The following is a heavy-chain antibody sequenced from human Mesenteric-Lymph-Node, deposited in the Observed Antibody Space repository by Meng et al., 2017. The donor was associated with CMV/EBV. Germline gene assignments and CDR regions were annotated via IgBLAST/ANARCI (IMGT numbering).Heavy chain of an antibody. J-gene: IGHJ4*02. CDR2: LYNGGSST. Sequence: GGSLRLSCAASGFTFSSYSMSWVRQAPGKGLEWVSVLYNGGSSTSYADSVKGRFTISRDNSKNTLYLQMNSLRAEDTAVYYCAKGYGSGSYYSPTFDYWGQGTLVTVS. D-gene: IGHD3-10*01. CDR1: GFTFSSYS. CDR3: AKGYGSGSYYSPTFDY. V-gene: IGHV3-23*03.